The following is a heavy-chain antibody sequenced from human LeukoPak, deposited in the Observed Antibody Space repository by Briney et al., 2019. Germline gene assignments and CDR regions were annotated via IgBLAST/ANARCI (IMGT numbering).Heavy chain of an antibody. CDR3: TTDRSRGYSGPLGWFDP. V-gene: IGHV3-15*01. CDR2: IKSKTDGGTT. J-gene: IGHJ5*02. D-gene: IGHD5-12*01. CDR1: GFTFSNAW. Sequence: PGGSLRLSCAASGFTFSNAWMSWVRQAPGKGLEWVGRIKSKTDGGTTDYAAPVKGRFTISRDDSKNTLYLQMNSLKTEDTAVYYCTTDRSRGYSGPLGWFDPWGQGTLVTVSS.